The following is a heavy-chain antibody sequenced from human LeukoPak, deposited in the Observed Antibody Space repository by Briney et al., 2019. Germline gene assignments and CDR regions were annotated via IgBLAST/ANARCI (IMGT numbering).Heavy chain of an antibody. CDR1: GFTFSNAW. V-gene: IGHV3-15*01. Sequence: GGSLRLSCAASGFTFSNAWMSWVRQAPGKGLEWVGRIKSKTDGGTTDYAAPMKGRFTISRDDSKNTLYLQMNSLKTEDTAVYYCTTAPHRYCSSTSCYSSYYWGQGTLVTVSS. J-gene: IGHJ4*02. CDR2: IKSKTDGGTT. D-gene: IGHD2-2*02. CDR3: TTAPHRYCSSTSCYSSYY.